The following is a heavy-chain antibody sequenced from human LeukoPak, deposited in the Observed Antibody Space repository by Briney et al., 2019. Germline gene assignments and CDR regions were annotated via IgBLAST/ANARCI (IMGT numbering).Heavy chain of an antibody. CDR2: ISGSGIST. CDR1: GFTFSNSG. Sequence: GGSLRLSCAASGFTFSNSGMSWVRQAPGKGLEWVSAISGSGISTYYTDSVKGRFTISRDNSKNTLYLQMNSLRAEDTALYHCAKGRTAVAGVYFFDNWGQGTLVAVSS. V-gene: IGHV3-23*01. J-gene: IGHJ4*02. D-gene: IGHD6-19*01. CDR3: AKGRTAVAGVYFFDN.